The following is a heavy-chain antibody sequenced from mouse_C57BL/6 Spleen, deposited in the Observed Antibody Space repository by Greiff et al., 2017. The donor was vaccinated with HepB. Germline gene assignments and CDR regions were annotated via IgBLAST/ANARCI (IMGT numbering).Heavy chain of an antibody. CDR3: ARGGSSTGAY. D-gene: IGHD1-1*01. CDR1: GYTFTSYW. Sequence: QVQLQQPGAELVRPGTSVKLSCKASGYTFTSYWMHWVKQRPGQGLEWIGVIDPSDSYTNYNQKFKGKATLTVDTSSSTAYMQLSSLTSEDSAVYYCARGGSSTGAYWGQGTLVTVSA. J-gene: IGHJ3*01. V-gene: IGHV1-59*01. CDR2: IDPSDSYT.